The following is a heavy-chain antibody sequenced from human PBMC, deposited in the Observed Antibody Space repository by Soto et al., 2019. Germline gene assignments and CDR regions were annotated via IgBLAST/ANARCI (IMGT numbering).Heavy chain of an antibody. CDR2: IIPIFGTA. CDR3: ARDTDLSLGPAAAGELLGY. D-gene: IGHD6-13*01. J-gene: IGHJ4*02. Sequence: ASVKVSCKASGGTFSSYAISWVRQAPGQGLEWMGGIIPIFGTANYAQKFQGRVTITADESTSTAYMELSSLRSEDTAVYYCARDTDLSLGPAAAGELLGYWGQGTLVTVSS. V-gene: IGHV1-69*13. CDR1: GGTFSSYA.